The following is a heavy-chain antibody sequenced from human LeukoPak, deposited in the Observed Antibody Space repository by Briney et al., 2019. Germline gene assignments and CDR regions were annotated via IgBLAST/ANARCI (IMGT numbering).Heavy chain of an antibody. V-gene: IGHV4-30-4*08. CDR1: GGSISSGDYY. J-gene: IGHJ2*01. Sequence: SETLSLTCTVSGGSISSGDYYWSWIRQPPGKGLEWIGYIYYSGSTYYNPSLKSRVTISVDTSKNQFSLKLSSVTAADTAVYYCARGPVDTAMVELWGRGTLVTVSS. CDR2: IYYSGST. D-gene: IGHD5-18*01. CDR3: ARGPVDTAMVEL.